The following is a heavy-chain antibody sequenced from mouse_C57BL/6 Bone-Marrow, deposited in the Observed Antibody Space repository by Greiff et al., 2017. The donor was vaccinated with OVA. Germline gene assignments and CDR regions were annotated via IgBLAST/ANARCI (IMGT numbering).Heavy chain of an antibody. V-gene: IGHV5-12*01. J-gene: IGHJ3*01. D-gene: IGHD1-1*01. CDR2: ISNGGGSI. CDR1: GFTFSDYY. CDR3: ARQGYSSHFAY. Sequence: EVKLVESGGGLVQPGGSLKLSCAASGFTFSDYYMYWVRQTPEKRLEWVAYISNGGGSIYYPDTVKGRFTITRDNAKNTLYLQLSRLKSEDTAMYYCARQGYSSHFAYWGQGTLVTVSA.